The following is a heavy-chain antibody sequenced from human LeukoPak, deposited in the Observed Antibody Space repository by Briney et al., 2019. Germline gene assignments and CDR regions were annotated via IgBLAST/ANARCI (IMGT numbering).Heavy chain of an antibody. V-gene: IGHV1-69*04. Sequence: GASVKVSCKASGGTFSSYAISWVRQAPRQGLEWMGRIIPILGIANYAQKFQGRVTITADKSTSTAYMELSSLRSEDTAVYYCARDTYSYYGMDVWGQGTTVTVSS. D-gene: IGHD4-11*01. J-gene: IGHJ6*02. CDR3: ARDTYSYYGMDV. CDR2: IIPILGIA. CDR1: GGTFSSYA.